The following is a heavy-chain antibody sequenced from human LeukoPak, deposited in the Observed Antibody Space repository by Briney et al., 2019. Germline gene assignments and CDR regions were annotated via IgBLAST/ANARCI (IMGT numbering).Heavy chain of an antibody. CDR2: IYPGDSDT. Sequence: GESLKISCKGSGYSFTNYWIGWVRQMPGKGLEWMGIIYPGDSDTRYSPSFQGQVTISADKSISTAYLQWSSLKASDTAMYYCARRFYYGSGTYYFGYWGQGTLVSV. V-gene: IGHV5-51*01. CDR3: ARRFYYGSGTYYFGY. J-gene: IGHJ4*02. CDR1: GYSFTNYW. D-gene: IGHD3-10*01.